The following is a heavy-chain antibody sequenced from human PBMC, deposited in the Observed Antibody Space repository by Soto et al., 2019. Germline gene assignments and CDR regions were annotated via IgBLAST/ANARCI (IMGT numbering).Heavy chain of an antibody. Sequence: QVQLQQWGAGLLKPSETLSLTCAVYGGSFSGYYWSWIRQPPGKGLEWIGEINHSGSTNYNPSLKGRVTITVXXSXNXXSLKLSSVTAADTAVYYCARAYSSSWYVKSYCFDYWGQGTLVTVSS. CDR2: INHSGST. J-gene: IGHJ4*02. CDR1: GGSFSGYY. D-gene: IGHD6-13*01. CDR3: ARAYSSSWYVKSYCFDY. V-gene: IGHV4-34*01.